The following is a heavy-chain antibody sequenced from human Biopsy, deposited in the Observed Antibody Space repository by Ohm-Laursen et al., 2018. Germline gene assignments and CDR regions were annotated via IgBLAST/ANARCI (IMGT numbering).Heavy chain of an antibody. CDR2: INQDGSQE. Sequence: SLRLSCSASGFTFSSYWMNWVRQAPGKGLEWVANINQDGSQEYSVDSVKGRFTISRDNAKNSLYLQMNSLRVEDTAVYYCARGGANYFDYWGQGTLVTVSS. CDR3: ARGGANYFDY. V-gene: IGHV3-7*01. CDR1: GFTFSSYW. J-gene: IGHJ4*02. D-gene: IGHD1-26*01.